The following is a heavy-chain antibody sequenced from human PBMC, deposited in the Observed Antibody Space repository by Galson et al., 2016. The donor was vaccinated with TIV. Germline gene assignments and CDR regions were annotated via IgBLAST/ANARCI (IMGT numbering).Heavy chain of an antibody. J-gene: IGHJ4*02. CDR3: TRDGRGNWKYVDYFDY. CDR1: GFIFDRYA. D-gene: IGHD1-7*01. V-gene: IGHV3-30-3*01. CDR2: VSYDGSNK. Sequence: SLRLSCAASGFIFDRYAMHWVRQAPGKGLEWVAVVSYDGSNKYYAESVKGRFTISRDSSKNTVFLQMNSLRLEDTAVYYCTRDGRGNWKYVDYFDYWGQGTLVTVSS.